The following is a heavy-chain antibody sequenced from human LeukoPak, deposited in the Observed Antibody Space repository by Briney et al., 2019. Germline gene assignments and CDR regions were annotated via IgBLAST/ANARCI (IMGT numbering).Heavy chain of an antibody. D-gene: IGHD6-19*01. V-gene: IGHV4-4*09. CDR3: AKTGRPNNSGWYRWFDP. Sequence: SETLSLTCTVSGDSISTYYWSWIRQPPGKGLEWIGCICNSGGTNYNPSLKSRVTISVDTSKNQFSLNLSSVTAADTAVYYCAKTGRPNNSGWYRWFDPWGQGTLVTVSS. J-gene: IGHJ5*02. CDR2: ICNSGGT. CDR1: GDSISTYY.